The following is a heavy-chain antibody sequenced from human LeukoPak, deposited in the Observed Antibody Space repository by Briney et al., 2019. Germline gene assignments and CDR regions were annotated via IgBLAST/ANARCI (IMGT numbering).Heavy chain of an antibody. D-gene: IGHD2-21*01. CDR3: TTRKSI. Sequence: PGGSLRLSCAASGFNFSSAWMTWVRQAPGKGLEWVGRIKNKTEGGTRDYAAPVKGRFTISRDDSANMLYLQMNSLKIEDTAVYYCTTRKSIWGQGTLVTVSS. CDR2: IKNKTEGGTR. V-gene: IGHV3-15*05. J-gene: IGHJ4*02. CDR1: GFNFSSAW.